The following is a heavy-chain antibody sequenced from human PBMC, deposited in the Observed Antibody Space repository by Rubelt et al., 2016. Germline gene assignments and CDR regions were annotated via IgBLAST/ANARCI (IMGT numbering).Heavy chain of an antibody. V-gene: IGHV1-2*04. J-gene: IGHJ3*02. Sequence: QVQLVQSGSELKKPGASVKVSCKASGYTFTSYAMNWVRQAPGQGLEWMGWINPNSGGSNYAQKFQGCVPMTMDPSISAAYMGLSRLRSDVSAVDSCAKGSWFRGAFDIWGQGTMVTVSS. CDR2: INPNSGGS. D-gene: IGHD6-13*01. CDR3: AKGSWFRGAFDI. CDR1: GYTFTSYA.